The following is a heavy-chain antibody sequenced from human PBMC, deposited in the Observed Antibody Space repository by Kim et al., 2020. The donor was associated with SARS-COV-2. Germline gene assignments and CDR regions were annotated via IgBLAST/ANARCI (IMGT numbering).Heavy chain of an antibody. V-gene: IGHV4-59*13. Sequence: SETLSLTCTVSGGSISSYYWSWIRQPPGKGLEWIGYIYYSGSTNYNPSLKSRVTISVDTSKNQFSLKLSSVTAADTAVYYCARGRDLHYWGQGTLVTVSS. CDR2: IYYSGST. J-gene: IGHJ4*02. CDR3: ARGRDLHY. CDR1: GGSISSYY.